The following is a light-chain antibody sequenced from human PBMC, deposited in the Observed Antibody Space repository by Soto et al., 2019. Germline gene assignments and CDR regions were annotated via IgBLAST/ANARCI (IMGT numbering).Light chain of an antibody. CDR1: SSDVGSYNL. Sequence: QSVLTQPASVSGSPGQSITISCTGTSSDVGSYNLVSWYQQHPGKAPKLMIYEGSKRPSGVSNRFSGSKSGNTASLTISGLQAEDEADYYCCSYAGSSTRVVFGGGTKVTVL. CDR2: EGS. V-gene: IGLV2-23*01. J-gene: IGLJ2*01. CDR3: CSYAGSSTRVV.